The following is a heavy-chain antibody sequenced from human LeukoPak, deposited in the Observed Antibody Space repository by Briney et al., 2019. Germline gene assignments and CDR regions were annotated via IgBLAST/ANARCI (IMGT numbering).Heavy chain of an antibody. CDR2: ISGSYDST. CDR3: AKCITMVRGVITDGYDI. CDR1: GFTFSSYA. J-gene: IGHJ3*02. D-gene: IGHD3-10*01. Sequence: QPGGSLRLSCAASGFTFSSYAMSWVRQAQGKGLEWVSAISGSYDSTYYAESVKGRFTISRDNSKNTLYLQMNSLRAEDTAVYYCAKCITMVRGVITDGYDIWGQGTVVTASS. V-gene: IGHV3-23*01.